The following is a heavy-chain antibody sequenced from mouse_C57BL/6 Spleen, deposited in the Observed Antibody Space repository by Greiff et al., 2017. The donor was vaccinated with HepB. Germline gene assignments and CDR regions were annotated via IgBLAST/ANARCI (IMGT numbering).Heavy chain of an antibody. CDR1: GFSLSTFGMG. J-gene: IGHJ4*01. CDR2: IWWDDDK. D-gene: IGHD2-1*01. Sequence: QVTLKVCGPGILQPSQTLSLTCSFSGFSLSTFGMGVGWIRQPSGMGLEWLAHIWWDDDKYYNPALKSRHTIAKDTSKNQVFLKIAKVDTADTATYYCARIVYGNYDLDYWGQGTSVTVSS. V-gene: IGHV8-8*01. CDR3: ARIVYGNYDLDY.